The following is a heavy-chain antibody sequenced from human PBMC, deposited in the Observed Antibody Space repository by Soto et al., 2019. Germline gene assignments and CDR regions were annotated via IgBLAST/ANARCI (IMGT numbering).Heavy chain of an antibody. V-gene: IGHV3-23*01. CDR1: GFTFSSYA. CDR2: ISGSGGST. Sequence: GSLRLSCAASGFTFSSYAMSWVRQAPGKGLEWVSAISGSGGSTYYADSAKGRFTISRDNSKNTLYLQMNSLRAEDTAVYYCTKEQSSGWSFTPCFEYWGQGTLVTVSS. D-gene: IGHD6-19*01. J-gene: IGHJ4*02. CDR3: TKEQSSGWSFTPCFEY.